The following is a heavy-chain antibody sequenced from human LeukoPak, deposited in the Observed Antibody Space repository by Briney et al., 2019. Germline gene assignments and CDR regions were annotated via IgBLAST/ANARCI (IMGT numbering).Heavy chain of an antibody. CDR3: AKGTAYYSLGP. D-gene: IGHD3/OR15-3a*01. Sequence: GGSLRHSCAASGFTFSSYGMSWVRQAPGKGQEWVSHISGSGSNTYYAASVKGRFTISRDNSKNTLYLQMNSLRAEDTAMYYCAKGTAYYSLGPWGQGTLATVSS. V-gene: IGHV3-23*01. J-gene: IGHJ5*02. CDR1: GFTFSSYG. CDR2: ISGSGSNT.